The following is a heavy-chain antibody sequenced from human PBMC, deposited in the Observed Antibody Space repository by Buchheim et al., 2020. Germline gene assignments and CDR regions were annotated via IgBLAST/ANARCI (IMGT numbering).Heavy chain of an antibody. CDR1: GGSFSGYY. CDR3: ARGVIGRWLQLRGDAFDY. D-gene: IGHD5-24*01. Sequence: QVQLQQWGAGLLKPSETLSLTCAVYGGSFSGYYWSWIRQPPGKGLEWIGEINHSGSTNYNPSLKSRVTISVDTSKNQFSLKLSSVTAADTAVYYCARGVIGRWLQLRGDAFDYWGQGTL. J-gene: IGHJ4*02. CDR2: INHSGST. V-gene: IGHV4-34*01.